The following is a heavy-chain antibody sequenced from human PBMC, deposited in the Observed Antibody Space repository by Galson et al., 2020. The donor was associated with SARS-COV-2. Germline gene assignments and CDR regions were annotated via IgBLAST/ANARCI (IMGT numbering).Heavy chain of an antibody. D-gene: IGHD6-19*01. CDR1: GFSLTTNGLC. J-gene: IGHJ4*02. CDR2: IDWDDDK. CDR3: ARTTSSGWCFDS. V-gene: IGHV2-70*17. Sequence: SGPPLVKPTQTITLTCTFSGFSLTTNGLCVSWIRQPPGKALEWLARIDWDDDKFYSTSLQTRLAISKDTSKNQVVLTMTNVDPIDTGTYYCARTTSSGWCFDSWGQGTLVTVSS.